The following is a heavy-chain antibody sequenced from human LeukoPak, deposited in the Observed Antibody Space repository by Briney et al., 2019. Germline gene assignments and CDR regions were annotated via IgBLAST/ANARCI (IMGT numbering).Heavy chain of an antibody. CDR1: GYTFTSYG. V-gene: IGHV1-18*01. CDR2: ISAYNGNT. CDR3: AREPTIAVVSSYYYGMDV. Sequence: TSVRVSCKASGYTFTSYGISWVRQAPGQGLEWMGRISAYNGNTNYAQKLQGRVTMTTDTSTSTAYMELRSLRSDDTAVYYCAREPTIAVVSSYYYGMDVWGQGTTVTVSS. J-gene: IGHJ6*02. D-gene: IGHD3-22*01.